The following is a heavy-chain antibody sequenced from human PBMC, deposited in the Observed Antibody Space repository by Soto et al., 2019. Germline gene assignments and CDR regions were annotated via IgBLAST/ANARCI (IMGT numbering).Heavy chain of an antibody. D-gene: IGHD5-12*01. V-gene: IGHV2-5*02. CDR2: IYWEDDK. Sequence: QITLKESGPTLVKPTQTLTLTCAFSGFSLSISGVGVGWIRQPPGKALEWLALIYWEDDKRYSPTLKSRLTTTKDTSTNQVVLTMTNMDPVDTATYFCAHWRGYDAFDIWGQGTMVTVSS. J-gene: IGHJ3*02. CDR1: GFSLSISGVG. CDR3: AHWRGYDAFDI.